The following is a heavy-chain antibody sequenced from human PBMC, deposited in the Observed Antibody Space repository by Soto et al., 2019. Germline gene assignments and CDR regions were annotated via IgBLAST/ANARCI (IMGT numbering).Heavy chain of an antibody. Sequence: PSETLSLTCTVSGGSISSGGYYWSWIRQHPGKGLEWIGYIYYSGSTYYNPSLKSRVTISVDTSKNQFSLKLSSVTAADTAVYYCARDKRGYYDFWSGYYFDAFDIWGQGTMVTVSS. V-gene: IGHV4-31*03. J-gene: IGHJ3*02. CDR3: ARDKRGYYDFWSGYYFDAFDI. CDR1: GGSISSGGYY. CDR2: IYYSGST. D-gene: IGHD3-3*01.